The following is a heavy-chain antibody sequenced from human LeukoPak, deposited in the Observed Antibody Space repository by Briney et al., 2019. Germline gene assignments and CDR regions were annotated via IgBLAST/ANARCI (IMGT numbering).Heavy chain of an antibody. V-gene: IGHV4-59*01. CDR2: IYYSGST. CDR3: ARDGGPLRGYSYDY. J-gene: IGHJ4*02. CDR1: GGSISSYY. D-gene: IGHD5-18*01. Sequence: SETLSLTCTVSGGSISSYYWSWIRQPPGKGLEWIGYIYYSGSTNYNPSLKSRVTISVDTSKNQFSLKLSSVTAADTAVYYCARDGGPLRGYSYDYWGQGTLDTVSS.